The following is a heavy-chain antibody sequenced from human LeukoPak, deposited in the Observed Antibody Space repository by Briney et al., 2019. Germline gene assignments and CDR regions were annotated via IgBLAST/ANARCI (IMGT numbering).Heavy chain of an antibody. J-gene: IGHJ3*02. Sequence: PGGSLRLSCAASGFPFSSYAMSWVRQAPGKGLEWVSAISGSGGSTYYADSVKGRFTISRDNSKNTLYLQMNSLRAEDTAVYYCANGDYYDPPRGAFDIWGQGTMVTVSS. D-gene: IGHD3-22*01. V-gene: IGHV3-23*01. CDR2: ISGSGGST. CDR1: GFPFSSYA. CDR3: ANGDYYDPPRGAFDI.